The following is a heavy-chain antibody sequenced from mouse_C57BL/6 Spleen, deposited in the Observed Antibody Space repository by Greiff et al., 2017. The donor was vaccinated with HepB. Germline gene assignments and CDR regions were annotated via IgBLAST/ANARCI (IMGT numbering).Heavy chain of an antibody. CDR3: ARRINAMDY. CDR1: GYAFTNYL. CDR2: INPGSGGT. D-gene: IGHD5-2*01. Sequence: QVQLQQPGAELVRPGTSVKVSCKASGYAFTNYLIEWVKQRPGQGLEWIGVINPGSGGTNYNEKFKGKATLTADKSSSTAYMQLSSLTSEDSAVYFCARRINAMDYWGQGTSVTVSS. J-gene: IGHJ4*01. V-gene: IGHV1-54*01.